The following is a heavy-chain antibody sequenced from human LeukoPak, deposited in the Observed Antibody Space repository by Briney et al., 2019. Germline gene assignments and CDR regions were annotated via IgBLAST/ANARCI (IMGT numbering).Heavy chain of an antibody. CDR1: GFTFSNFA. D-gene: IGHD5-18*01. CDR3: AKDVSTWGYSYGYVY. Sequence: GGSLRLSCAASGFTFSNFATSWVRQAPGKGLEWVSCISGSGATTYYADSVKGRFTISRDNSKTTLSLQMNSLRVEDTAVYYCAKDVSTWGYSYGYVYWGQGTLVTVSS. V-gene: IGHV3-23*01. J-gene: IGHJ4*02. CDR2: ISGSGATT.